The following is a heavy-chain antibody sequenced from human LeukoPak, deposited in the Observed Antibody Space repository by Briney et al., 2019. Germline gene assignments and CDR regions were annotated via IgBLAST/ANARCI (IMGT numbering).Heavy chain of an antibody. Sequence: GESLKISCKGSGYSFTSYWIGWVRQMPGKGLEWMGIIYPGDSDTRYSPSFQGQVTISADKSISTAYLQWSSLKASDTAMYYCARPVQRWLAFGAFDIWGQGTMVTVSS. CDR1: GYSFTSYW. V-gene: IGHV5-51*01. D-gene: IGHD6-19*01. CDR2: IYPGDSDT. J-gene: IGHJ3*02. CDR3: ARPVQRWLAFGAFDI.